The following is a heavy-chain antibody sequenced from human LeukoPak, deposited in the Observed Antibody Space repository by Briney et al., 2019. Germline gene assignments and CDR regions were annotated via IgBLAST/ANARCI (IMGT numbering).Heavy chain of an antibody. D-gene: IGHD3-3*01. CDR2: IKHDGSEK. V-gene: IGHV3-7*01. J-gene: IGHJ4*02. CDR1: GFIFTNYF. Sequence: GGSLRLSCAASGFIFTNYFMSWVRQAPGKGLEWVASIKHDGSEKYYVDSVRGRFTIPRDNTMNSLYLQMSSLRAEDTAVYYCATDRGWRTSGYYLYYFEYWGQGTLVTFSS. CDR3: ATDRGWRTSGYYLYYFEY.